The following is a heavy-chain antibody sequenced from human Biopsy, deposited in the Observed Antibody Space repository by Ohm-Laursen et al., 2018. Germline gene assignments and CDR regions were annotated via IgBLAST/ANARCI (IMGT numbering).Heavy chain of an antibody. CDR3: ARDTRWSPYSMDV. CDR2: ISGGGTI. V-gene: IGHV3-11*01. J-gene: IGHJ6*02. CDR1: GFSFSDYH. Sequence: SLRLSCTASGFSFSDYHMRWIRQAPGRGLEWVSYISGGGTIYYGDSMKGRVTISRDNAKNSLYLQMHSLRAEDTAVYYCARDTRWSPYSMDVWSQGTTVIVSS. D-gene: IGHD4-23*01.